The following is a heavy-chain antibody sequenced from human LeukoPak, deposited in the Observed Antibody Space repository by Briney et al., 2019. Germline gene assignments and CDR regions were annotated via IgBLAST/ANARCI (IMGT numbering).Heavy chain of an antibody. CDR1: GYTFTGYY. CDR2: INPNSGGT. Sequence: ASVKVSCKASGYTFTGYYMHWVRQAPGQGLEWMGWINPNSGGTNYAQKFQGRVTMTRGTSISTAYMELSRLRSDDTAVYYCAGGRVYCTNGVSYIGAFDIWGQGTMVTVSS. CDR3: AGGRVYCTNGVSYIGAFDI. D-gene: IGHD2-8*01. J-gene: IGHJ3*02. V-gene: IGHV1-2*02.